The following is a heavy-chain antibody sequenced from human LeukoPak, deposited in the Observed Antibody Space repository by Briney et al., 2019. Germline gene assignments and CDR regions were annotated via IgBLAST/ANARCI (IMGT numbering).Heavy chain of an antibody. Sequence: GGSLRLSCAASGLTFSSYAMSWVRQAPGKGLEWVSAISGSGGSTYYADSVKGRLTISRDNSKNTLYLQMNSLRAEDTAVYYCAKANMVRGVTLKFDYWGQGTLVTVSS. J-gene: IGHJ4*02. CDR1: GLTFSSYA. CDR3: AKANMVRGVTLKFDY. CDR2: ISGSGGST. D-gene: IGHD3-10*01. V-gene: IGHV3-23*01.